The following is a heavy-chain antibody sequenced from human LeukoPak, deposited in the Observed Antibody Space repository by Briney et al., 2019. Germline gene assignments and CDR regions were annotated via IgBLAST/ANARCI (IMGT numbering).Heavy chain of an antibody. V-gene: IGHV4-59*01. Sequence: SETLSLTCSVSGVSITGYFWSWIRQPPGKGLEWIGYISYTGNSNYNPSLNSRVTISLDASNNQFSLRLNSLTPADTAVYYCARDSAYSSDWLDAFDVWGHGTVVTVSS. CDR3: ARDSAYSSDWLDAFDV. J-gene: IGHJ3*01. CDR1: GVSITGYF. CDR2: ISYTGNS. D-gene: IGHD6-25*01.